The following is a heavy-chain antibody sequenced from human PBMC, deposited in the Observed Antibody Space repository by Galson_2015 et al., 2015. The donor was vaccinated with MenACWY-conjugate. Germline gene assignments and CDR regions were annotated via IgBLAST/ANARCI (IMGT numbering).Heavy chain of an antibody. D-gene: IGHD5-12*01. CDR2: FDPEDGET. Sequence: SVKVSCKVSGYTLTDLSIHWVRQAPGKGLEWMGGFDPEDGETIYAQKLKGRVTMTEDISTDTAYMELRSLRSDDTAVYYCARGARVSGYDSIPFDYWGQGTLVTVSS. J-gene: IGHJ4*02. CDR3: ARGARVSGYDSIPFDY. CDR1: GYTLTDLS. V-gene: IGHV1-24*01.